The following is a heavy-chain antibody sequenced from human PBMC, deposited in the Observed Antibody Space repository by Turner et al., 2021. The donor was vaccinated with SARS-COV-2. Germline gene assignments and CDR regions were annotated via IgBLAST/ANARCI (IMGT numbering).Heavy chain of an antibody. Sequence: VQLVESGGGLVQPGRSLRLSCAASGFTFDDYAMHWVRQAPGKGLEWVAVISYDGSNKYYADSVKGRFTISRDNSKNTLYLQMNSLRAEDTAVYYCARDSPYCTNGVCYTSYYGMDVWGQGTTVTVS. D-gene: IGHD2-8*01. CDR3: ARDSPYCTNGVCYTSYYGMDV. CDR2: ISYDGSNK. J-gene: IGHJ6*02. CDR1: GFTFDDYA. V-gene: IGHV3-30*04.